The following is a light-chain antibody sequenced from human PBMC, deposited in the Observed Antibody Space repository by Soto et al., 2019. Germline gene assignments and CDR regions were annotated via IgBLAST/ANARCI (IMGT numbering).Light chain of an antibody. CDR1: QSVSSN. J-gene: IGKJ5*01. CDR2: GAS. V-gene: IGKV3D-15*01. Sequence: EIVMTQSPATLSVSPGEGATLPCRASQSVSSNLAWFQQRPGQAPRLLIYGASTRATGIPARFSGSGSGTEFTLTISSLQSEDFAVYYCQQYNDWPLTFGQGTRLEIK. CDR3: QQYNDWPLT.